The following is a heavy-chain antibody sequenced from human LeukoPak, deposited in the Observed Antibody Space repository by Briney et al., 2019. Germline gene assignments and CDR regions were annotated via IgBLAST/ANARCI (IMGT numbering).Heavy chain of an antibody. J-gene: IGHJ4*02. Sequence: GGSLRLSCAASGFTFSSYGMHWVRQAPGKGLEWVAVISYDGSNKHYADSVKGRFTISRDNSKNTLYLQMNSLRAEDTAVYYCAKGGLIVYWGQGTLVTVSS. CDR2: ISYDGSNK. CDR1: GFTFSSYG. CDR3: AKGGLIVY. V-gene: IGHV3-30*18. D-gene: IGHD2-15*01.